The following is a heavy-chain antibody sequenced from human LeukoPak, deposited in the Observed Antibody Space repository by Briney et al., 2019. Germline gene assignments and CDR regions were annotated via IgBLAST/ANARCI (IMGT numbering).Heavy chain of an antibody. V-gene: IGHV4-59*01. Sequence: SETLSLTCTVSGGSISSYYWSWIRQPPGKGLEWIGYIYYSGSTNYNPSLKSRVTISVDTSKNQFSLKLSSVTAADTAVYYRARARWGAVAGSYWFDPWGQGTLVTVSS. CDR3: ARARWGAVAGSYWFDP. CDR2: IYYSGST. J-gene: IGHJ5*02. CDR1: GGSISSYY. D-gene: IGHD6-19*01.